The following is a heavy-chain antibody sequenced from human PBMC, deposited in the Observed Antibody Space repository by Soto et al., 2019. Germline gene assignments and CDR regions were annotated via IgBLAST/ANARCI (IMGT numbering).Heavy chain of an antibody. Sequence: QVQLVQSGAEVKKPGSSVKVSCKDSGGTFSTYSMFWVRQAPGQGLEWMGRIIPMLGIANDAQRFQDRVTITADKSTATAYMELSSLRSEDTALYYCSIGSWSGEVFDIWGQGTMVTVSS. CDR2: IIPMLGIA. J-gene: IGHJ3*02. CDR3: SIGSWSGEVFDI. CDR1: GGTFSTYS. V-gene: IGHV1-69*02. D-gene: IGHD2-21*01.